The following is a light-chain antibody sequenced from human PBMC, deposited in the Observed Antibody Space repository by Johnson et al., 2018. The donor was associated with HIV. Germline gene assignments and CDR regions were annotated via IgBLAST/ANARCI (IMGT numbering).Light chain of an antibody. Sequence: QSVLTQPPSVSAAPGQKVTISCSGSSSNIGNNYVSWYQQLPGTAPKLLIYDNNKRPSGIPDRFSGSKSGTSATLGITGLQTGDEAGYYCGTWDSSLSAGVLGTGTKVTVL. CDR2: DNN. J-gene: IGLJ1*01. CDR3: GTWDSSLSAGV. V-gene: IGLV1-51*01. CDR1: SSNIGNNY.